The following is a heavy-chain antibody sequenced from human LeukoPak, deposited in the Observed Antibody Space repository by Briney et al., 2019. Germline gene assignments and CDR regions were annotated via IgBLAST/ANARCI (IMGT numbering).Heavy chain of an antibody. Sequence: PSETLSLTCSVSGGSISDYYWNWIRQPPGKGLEWIGYIYYSGSTNYNPSLKSRVTISLDPSKDQFSLRLSSVTAADTAVYYCARATVTLGHPPALDYWGQGTLVTVSS. CDR3: ARATVTLGHPPALDY. J-gene: IGHJ4*02. CDR1: GGSISDYY. V-gene: IGHV4-59*01. D-gene: IGHD4-17*01. CDR2: IYYSGST.